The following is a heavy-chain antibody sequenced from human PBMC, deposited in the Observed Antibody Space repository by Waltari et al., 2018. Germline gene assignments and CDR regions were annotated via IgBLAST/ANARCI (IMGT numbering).Heavy chain of an antibody. CDR3: ARGRYSSSSYIDY. CDR2: IWYDGSKE. Sequence: QVQLVESGGGVVQPGRSLRLSCVVSGFTFSSHNMHWVRQSPGKGLGLVADIWYDGSKENYVDSVKGRFRISRDNSKNTVYLQLDRVSADDTAVYFCARGRYSSSSYIDYWGRGTLVTVSS. V-gene: IGHV3-33*01. CDR1: GFTFSSHN. J-gene: IGHJ4*02. D-gene: IGHD6-6*01.